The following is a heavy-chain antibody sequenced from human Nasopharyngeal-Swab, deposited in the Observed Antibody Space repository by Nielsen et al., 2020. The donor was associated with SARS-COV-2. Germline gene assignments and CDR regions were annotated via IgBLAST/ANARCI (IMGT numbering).Heavy chain of an antibody. CDR3: ARDSVSGYGHGY. V-gene: IGHV3-53*01. D-gene: IGHD5-12*01. Sequence: MRQMPGKGLEWVSVIYSGGSTYYADSVKGRFTISRDNSKNTLYLQMNSLRAEDTAVYYCARDSVSGYGHGYWGQGTLVTVSS. CDR2: IYSGGST. J-gene: IGHJ4*02.